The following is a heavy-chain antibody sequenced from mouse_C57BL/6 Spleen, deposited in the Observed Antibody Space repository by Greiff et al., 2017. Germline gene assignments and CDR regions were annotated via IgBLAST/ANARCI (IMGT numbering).Heavy chain of an antibody. CDR1: GYDFTNYL. CDR2: INPGSGGT. V-gene: IGHV1-54*01. D-gene: IGHD2-1*01. Sequence: QVKLQQSGAELVRPGTSVKVSCKASGYDFTNYLIEWVKQRPGQGLEWIGVINPGSGGTNYNEKFKGKATLTADKSSSTAYMQLSSLTSEDSAVYFCARRDYVNYYFDYWGQGTTLTVSS. J-gene: IGHJ2*01. CDR3: ARRDYVNYYFDY.